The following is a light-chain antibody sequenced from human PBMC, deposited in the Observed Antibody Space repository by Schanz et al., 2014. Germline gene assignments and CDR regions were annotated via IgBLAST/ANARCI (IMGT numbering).Light chain of an antibody. V-gene: IGKV1-39*01. CDR2: AAS. CDR3: QQTYTTPQT. Sequence: GDRVTITCRASQDISRYLAWYQQKPGKAPNLLIYAASTLQSGVPSRFSGSVSGTDFTLTISSLQPEDFATYYCQQTYTTPQTFGQGTKVEIK. J-gene: IGKJ1*01. CDR1: QDISRY.